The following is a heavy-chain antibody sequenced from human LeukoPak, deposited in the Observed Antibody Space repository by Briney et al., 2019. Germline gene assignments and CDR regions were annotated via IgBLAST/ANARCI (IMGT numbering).Heavy chain of an antibody. V-gene: IGHV4-59*01. CDR3: ACLTTADAFDI. Sequence: PSETLSLTCTVSGGSISSYYWSWIRQPPGEGLEWIGYIYYSGSTNYNPSLKSRVTISVDTSKNQFSLKLSSVTAADTAVYYCACLTTADAFDIWGQGTMVTVSS. D-gene: IGHD3-22*01. J-gene: IGHJ3*02. CDR2: IYYSGST. CDR1: GGSISSYY.